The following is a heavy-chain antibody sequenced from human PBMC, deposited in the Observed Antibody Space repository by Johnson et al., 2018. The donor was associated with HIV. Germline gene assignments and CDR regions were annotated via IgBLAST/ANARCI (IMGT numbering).Heavy chain of an antibody. CDR2: IYSGGST. Sequence: VQLVESGGGLVQPGGSLRLSCAASGFTVSSNYMSWVRQAPGKGLEWVSVIYSGGSTYYADSVKGRSTISRDNAENSLYLQMNSLRAEDTAVYYCAKVLSPRPWGDDAFDIWGQGTMVTVSS. V-gene: IGHV3-66*01. CDR1: GFTVSSNY. CDR3: AKVLSPRPWGDDAFDI. J-gene: IGHJ3*02. D-gene: IGHD7-27*01.